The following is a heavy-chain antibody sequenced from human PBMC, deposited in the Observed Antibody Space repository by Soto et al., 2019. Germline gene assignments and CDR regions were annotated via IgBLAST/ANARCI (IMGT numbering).Heavy chain of an antibody. CDR2: MDPKSRHT. D-gene: IGHD2-15*01. Sequence: ASVKVSCKASGYTFTTYDISWVRQATGQGLEWMGWMDPKSRHTDYAAKFHGRVTMTRNTSISTAYMELSSLRSDDTAVYYCVRGRWWRDHWGQGTLVTVSS. CDR1: GYTFTTYD. J-gene: IGHJ4*02. CDR3: VRGRWWRDH. V-gene: IGHV1-8*01.